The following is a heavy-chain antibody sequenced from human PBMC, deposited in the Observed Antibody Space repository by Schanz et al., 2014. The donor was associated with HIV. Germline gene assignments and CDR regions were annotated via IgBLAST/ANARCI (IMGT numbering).Heavy chain of an antibody. CDR1: GYTFSGYD. V-gene: IGHV1-8*02. CDR2: MNPRSGNT. D-gene: IGHD2-8*01. Sequence: QVQLVQSGAEVKKPGASVMVSCEASGYTFSGYDINWVRQASGQGLEWVGWMNPRSGNTGYAQKFQGRVTLTRNTSLTTAYMELSSLTSDDTAVYYCTRGARDCSNGVCGGTYFDYWGQGTLVTVSS. CDR3: TRGARDCSNGVCGGTYFDY. J-gene: IGHJ4*02.